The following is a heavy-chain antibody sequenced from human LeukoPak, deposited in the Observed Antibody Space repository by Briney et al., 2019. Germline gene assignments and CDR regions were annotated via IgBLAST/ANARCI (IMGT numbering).Heavy chain of an antibody. CDR1: GGSISSYY. CDR2: IYYSGST. Sequence: SETLSLTCTASGGSISSYYWSWIRQPPGKGLEWIGYIYYSGSTNYNPSLKSRVTISVDTSKNQFSLKLSSVTAADTAVYYCARDLGSGGSGGWFDPWGQGTLVTVSS. D-gene: IGHD2-15*01. CDR3: ARDLGSGGSGGWFDP. J-gene: IGHJ5*02. V-gene: IGHV4-59*01.